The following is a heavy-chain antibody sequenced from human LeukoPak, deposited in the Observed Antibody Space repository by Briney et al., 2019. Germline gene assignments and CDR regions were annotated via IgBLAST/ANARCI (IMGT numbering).Heavy chain of an antibody. CDR1: AGSISSDSYY. V-gene: IGHV4-39*07. CDR2: IYYSGNT. CDR3: ASTSPKYYYESSGYSSLFDN. Sequence: SSETLSLTCTVSAGSISSDSYYWGWIRQPPGKGLEWIGTIYYSGNTYYNPSLKSRLTISVDTSKNQFSLKLRSVTAADTALYYCASTSPKYYYESSGYSSLFDNWGQGTLVTVSS. D-gene: IGHD3-22*01. J-gene: IGHJ4*02.